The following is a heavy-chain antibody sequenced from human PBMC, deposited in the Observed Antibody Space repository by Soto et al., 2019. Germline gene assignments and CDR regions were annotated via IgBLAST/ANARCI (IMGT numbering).Heavy chain of an antibody. CDR3: ARDTVGYCSGGSCETRYYYYGMDV. Sequence: QVQLQESGPGLVKPSQTLSLTCTVSGGSISSGGYYWSWIRQHPGKGLEWFGYIYYSGSTYYNPSLKSRVTISVDTSKNQFSLKLSSVTAADTAVYYCARDTVGYCSGGSCETRYYYYGMDVWGQGTTVTVSS. CDR2: IYYSGST. V-gene: IGHV4-31*03. J-gene: IGHJ6*02. D-gene: IGHD2-15*01. CDR1: GGSISSGGYY.